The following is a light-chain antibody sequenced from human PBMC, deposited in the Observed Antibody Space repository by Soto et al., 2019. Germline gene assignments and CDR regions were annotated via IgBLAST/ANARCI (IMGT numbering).Light chain of an antibody. CDR1: QGIKNNY. Sequence: IALTQSPGTLSLSPGGTATLYCRATQGIKNNYLAWYQLKAGQAPRLLISGASGRATGIPDRFSGSGSGTDFTLTINRLEPEDFAVYYCQHQGTFGQGTKVEIK. J-gene: IGKJ1*01. V-gene: IGKV3-20*01. CDR2: GAS. CDR3: QHQGT.